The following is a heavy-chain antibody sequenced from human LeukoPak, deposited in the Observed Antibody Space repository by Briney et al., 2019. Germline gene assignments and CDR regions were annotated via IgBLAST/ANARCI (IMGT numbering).Heavy chain of an antibody. V-gene: IGHV1-69*04. D-gene: IGHD5-12*01. CDR1: GGTFSSYA. Sequence: ASVKVSCKASGGTFSSYAISWVRQAPGQGLEWMGRIIPIFGIANYAQKFQGRVTITADKSTSTAYMELSSLRSGDTAVYYCARTDPWGYSGYDPSRSYYYYGMDVWGQGTTVTVSS. CDR3: ARTDPWGYSGYDPSRSYYYYGMDV. J-gene: IGHJ6*02. CDR2: IIPIFGIA.